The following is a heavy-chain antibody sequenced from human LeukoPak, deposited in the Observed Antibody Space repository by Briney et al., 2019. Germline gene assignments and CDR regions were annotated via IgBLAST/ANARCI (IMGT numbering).Heavy chain of an antibody. CDR1: GGSISSGGYY. Sequence: PSETLSLTCTVSGGSISSGGYYWNWIRQHPTEGLEWIGHIYYTERTTYNPSVKSRVTISADTSKNQFSLKLNSVTAADTAVYFCASAPLGNSFGYMAYWGQGALVTVSS. CDR2: IYYTERT. D-gene: IGHD5-18*01. CDR3: ASAPLGNSFGYMAY. J-gene: IGHJ4*02. V-gene: IGHV4-31*03.